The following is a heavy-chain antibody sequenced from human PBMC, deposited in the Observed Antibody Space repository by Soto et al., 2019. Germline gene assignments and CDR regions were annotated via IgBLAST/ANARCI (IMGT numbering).Heavy chain of an antibody. CDR1: GDSISSGGYY. V-gene: IGHV4-31*03. J-gene: IGHJ6*02. CDR2: IYYSGST. CDR3: ARDTYDFWSGYCTSYGMDV. D-gene: IGHD3-3*01. Sequence: SETLSLTCTVSGDSISSGGYYWSWIRQHPGKGLEWIGYIYYSGSTYYNPSLKSRVTISVDTSKNQFSLKLSSVTAADTAVYYCARDTYDFWSGYCTSYGMDVWGQGTTVTVSS.